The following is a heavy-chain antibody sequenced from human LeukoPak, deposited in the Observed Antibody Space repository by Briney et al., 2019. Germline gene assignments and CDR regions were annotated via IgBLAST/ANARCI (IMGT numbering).Heavy chain of an antibody. CDR3: ARDVGDYVWGTYRYISDY. J-gene: IGHJ4*02. V-gene: IGHV3-30*03. CDR1: GFTFSSYS. Sequence: GGSLRLSCAASGFTFSSYSMNWVRQAPGKGLEWVAVISYDGSNKYYADSVRGRFTISRDNSKNTLHLQMNSLRAEDTAVFYCARDVGDYVWGTYRYISDYWGQGTLVTVSS. D-gene: IGHD3-16*02. CDR2: ISYDGSNK.